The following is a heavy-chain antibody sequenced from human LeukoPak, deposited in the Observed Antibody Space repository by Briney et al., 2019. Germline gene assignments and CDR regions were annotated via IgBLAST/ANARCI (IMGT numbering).Heavy chain of an antibody. Sequence: PGGSLRLSCAASGFTFSSYEMHWVRQAPGRGLEWVAVISIDGRTKCNPESVRGRFTISRDNSKSTLYLQMNSLGVEDTAVYSCARARKKYGDYEDNWLDPWGQGTLVTVSS. CDR1: GFTFSSYE. CDR2: ISIDGRTK. V-gene: IGHV3-30*04. D-gene: IGHD4-17*01. J-gene: IGHJ5*02. CDR3: ARARKKYGDYEDNWLDP.